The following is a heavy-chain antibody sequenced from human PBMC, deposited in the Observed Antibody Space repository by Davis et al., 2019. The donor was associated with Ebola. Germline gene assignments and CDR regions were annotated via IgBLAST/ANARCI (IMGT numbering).Heavy chain of an antibody. J-gene: IGHJ5*02. CDR2: TSAYNGNT. Sequence: ASVKVSCKASGYTFTSYGISWVRQAPGQGLEWMGWTSAYNGNTNYAQKLQGRVTMTTDTSTSTAYMELRSLRSDDTAVYYCARDRQAYDFWSGYHIYRGTNWFDPWGQGTLVTVSS. CDR1: GYTFTSYG. D-gene: IGHD3-3*01. V-gene: IGHV1-18*01. CDR3: ARDRQAYDFWSGYHIYRGTNWFDP.